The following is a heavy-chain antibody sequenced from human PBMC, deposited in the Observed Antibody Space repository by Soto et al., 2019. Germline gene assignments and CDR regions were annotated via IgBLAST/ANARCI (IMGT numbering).Heavy chain of an antibody. CDR2: ISSSSSTI. CDR3: ARIPQGTIVVVPAAISDVEGWFDP. J-gene: IGHJ5*02. Sequence: PGGSLRLSCAASGFTFSSYSMNWVRQAPGKGLEWVSYISSSSSTIYYADSVKGRFTISRDNAKNSLYLQMNSLRAEDTAVYYCARIPQGTIVVVPAAISDVEGWFDPWGQGTLVTVS. V-gene: IGHV3-48*01. D-gene: IGHD2-2*01. CDR1: GFTFSSYS.